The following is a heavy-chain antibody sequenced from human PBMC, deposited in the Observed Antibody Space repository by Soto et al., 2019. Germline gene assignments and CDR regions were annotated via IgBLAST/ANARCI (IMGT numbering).Heavy chain of an antibody. J-gene: IGHJ4*02. CDR1: GGSIRGSY. V-gene: IGHV4-59*01. CDR3: ARSVAVPGAHIDY. CDR2: VYYTGST. Sequence: PXGTLSLTCSVSGGSIRGSYWSWIRQSPGKGLEWLGYVYYTGSTNYSPSLRSRVSISVDTSKNEFSLRLSSVTAADTAVYFCARSVAVPGAHIDYWGQGTQVTVSS. D-gene: IGHD3-3*01.